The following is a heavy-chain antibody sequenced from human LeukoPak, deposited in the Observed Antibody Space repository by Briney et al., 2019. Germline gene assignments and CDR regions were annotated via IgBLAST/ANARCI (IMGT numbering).Heavy chain of an antibody. CDR3: ARSWAPGYCSSITCYNFDY. V-gene: IGHV4-39*01. CDR2: IYYSGRT. CDR1: GGSVSTSHYY. D-gene: IGHD2-2*02. Sequence: SETLFLTCTVSGGSVSTSHYYWGWIRQPPGKGLEWIGYIYYSGRTYYNPSLKGRVTISVDTSKNEFSLKLSSVTAADTAVYYCARSWAPGYCSSITCYNFDYWGQGTLVTVSS. J-gene: IGHJ4*02.